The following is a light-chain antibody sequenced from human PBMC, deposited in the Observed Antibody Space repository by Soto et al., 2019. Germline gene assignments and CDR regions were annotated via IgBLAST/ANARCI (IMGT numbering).Light chain of an antibody. V-gene: IGKV2-40*01. Sequence: DIVMTQTPLSLPVTPGEPASISCRSSQSLLDSDDGNTYLDWYLQKPGQSPQLLIYTLSYLSSGVPDRFSGSGSGTDFTLKISRVEAEDVGVYYCMQRIEFPSYTLGQGTKLEIK. J-gene: IGKJ2*01. CDR2: TLS. CDR1: QSLLDSDDGNTY. CDR3: MQRIEFPSYT.